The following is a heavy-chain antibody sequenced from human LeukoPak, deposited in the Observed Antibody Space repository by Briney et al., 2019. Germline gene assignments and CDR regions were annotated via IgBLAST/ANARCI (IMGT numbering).Heavy chain of an antibody. CDR3: ASCSGSGWYGPGDY. Sequence: GGSLRLSCAASGFTFSSYEMNWVRQAPGKGLEWVPYISSSGSTIYYADSVKGRFTISRDNAKNSLYLQMNSLRAEDTAVYYCASCSGSGWYGPGDYWGQGTLVTVSS. V-gene: IGHV3-48*03. J-gene: IGHJ4*02. CDR2: ISSSGSTI. CDR1: GFTFSSYE. D-gene: IGHD6-19*01.